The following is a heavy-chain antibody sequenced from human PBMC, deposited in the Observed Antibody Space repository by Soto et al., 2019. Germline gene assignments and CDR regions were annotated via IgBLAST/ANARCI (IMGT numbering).Heavy chain of an antibody. Sequence: QLQLQESGPGLVKPSETLSLTCTVSGGSLSSSSYYWGWIRQPPGRGLEWIGTIFYSGSTYYNPSLKSRVTMSVDTSKNQFSLKLSSVTAADTAVYYCARLVATVTARNYWGQGTLVTVSS. CDR3: ARLVATVTARNY. V-gene: IGHV4-39*01. D-gene: IGHD5-12*01. CDR1: GGSLSSSSYY. J-gene: IGHJ4*02. CDR2: IFYSGST.